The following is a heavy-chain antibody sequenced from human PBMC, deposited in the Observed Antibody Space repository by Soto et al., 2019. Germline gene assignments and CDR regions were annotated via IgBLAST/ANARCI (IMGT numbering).Heavy chain of an antibody. V-gene: IGHV3-74*03. D-gene: IGHD3-16*01. CDR3: AKDLSWGQCDY. CDR2: IKTDGTVT. CDR1: GFTFSSYW. Sequence: GGSLRLSCAASGFTFSSYWMHWVRQDAGKGLLWVSSIKTDGTVTQYADSVKGRFTVSRDNAKNTLYLQMNSLRAEDTAVYYCAKDLSWGQCDYWGQG. J-gene: IGHJ4*02.